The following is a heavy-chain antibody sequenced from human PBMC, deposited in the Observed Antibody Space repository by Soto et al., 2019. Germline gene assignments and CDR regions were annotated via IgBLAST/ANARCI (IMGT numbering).Heavy chain of an antibody. Sequence: QVQLVESGGGVVQPGRSLRLSCAASGFTFSSYAMHWVRQAPGKGLEWVAVISYDGSNKYYADSVKGRFTISRDNSKNTLYLQMNGLRDEDTAVYYCARDRIYSSSWYDYCGKATLVTVSS. CDR2: ISYDGSNK. CDR1: GFTFSSYA. D-gene: IGHD6-13*01. V-gene: IGHV3-30-3*01. CDR3: ARDRIYSSSWYDY. J-gene: IGHJ4*02.